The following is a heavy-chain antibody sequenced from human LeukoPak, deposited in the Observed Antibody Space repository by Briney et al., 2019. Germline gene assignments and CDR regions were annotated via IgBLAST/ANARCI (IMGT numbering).Heavy chain of an antibody. J-gene: IGHJ5*02. CDR3: AGLPIVVVVAATLFDP. CDR1: GGSFSGYY. Sequence: SETLSLTCAVYGGSFSGYYWSWIRQPPGKGLEWIGEISHSGSTNYNPSLKSRVTISVDTSKNQFSLKLSSVTAADTAVYYCAGLPIVVVVAATLFDPWGQGTLVTVSS. V-gene: IGHV4-34*01. D-gene: IGHD2-15*01. CDR2: ISHSGST.